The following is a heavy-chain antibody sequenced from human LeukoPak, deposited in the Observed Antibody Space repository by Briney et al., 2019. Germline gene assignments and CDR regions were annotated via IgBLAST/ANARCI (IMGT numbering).Heavy chain of an antibody. D-gene: IGHD3-16*01. J-gene: IGHJ5*02. CDR1: GFTFDDYA. Sequence: GGSLRLSCATSGFTFDDYAMHWVRQAPGKGLEWVSLISWDGGGTYYADTVKGRFTISRDNSKNSLYLQMNSLRAEDTAVYYCAAGRGTWGQGTLVTVSS. CDR2: ISWDGGGT. V-gene: IGHV3-43D*03. CDR3: AAGRGT.